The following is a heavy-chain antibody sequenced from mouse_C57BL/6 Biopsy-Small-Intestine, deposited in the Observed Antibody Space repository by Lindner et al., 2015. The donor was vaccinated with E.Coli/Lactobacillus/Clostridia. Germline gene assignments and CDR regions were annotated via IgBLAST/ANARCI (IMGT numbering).Heavy chain of an antibody. CDR1: GFSFSSYG. CDR2: ISRSGSYT. J-gene: IGHJ4*01. CDR3: ARLNAMDY. Sequence: VQLQESGGGLVKPGGSLKLSCAASGFSFSSYGMSWVRQTPDKRLEWVATISRSGSYTYYPDSVKGRFTISRDNVKNTLYLQMSSLKSEDTAMFYCARLNAMDYWGQGTSVTVSS. V-gene: IGHV5-6*01.